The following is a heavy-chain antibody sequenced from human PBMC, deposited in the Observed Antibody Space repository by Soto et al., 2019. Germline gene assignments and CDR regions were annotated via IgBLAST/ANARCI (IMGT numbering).Heavy chain of an antibody. CDR2: ISGSGGST. J-gene: IGHJ6*02. D-gene: IGHD3-9*01. V-gene: IGHV3-23*01. CDR1: GFTFSSYA. Sequence: VQLLESGGGLVQPGGSLRLSCAASGFTFSSYAMSWVRQAPGKGLEWVSAISGSGGSTYYADSVKGRFTISRDNSKNTLYLQMNSLRAEDTAVYYCAKRDVLRYFDWLFTHYYYYYGMDVWGQGSTVTVSS. CDR3: AKRDVLRYFDWLFTHYYYYYGMDV.